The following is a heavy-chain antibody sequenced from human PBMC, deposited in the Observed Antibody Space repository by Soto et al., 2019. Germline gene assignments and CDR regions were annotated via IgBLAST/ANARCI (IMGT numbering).Heavy chain of an antibody. J-gene: IGHJ4*02. CDR1: GGSISSSSYY. D-gene: IGHD6-19*01. V-gene: IGHV4-39*01. CDR2: IYYSGST. Sequence: QLQLQESGPGLVKPSETLSLTCTVSGGSISSSSYYWGWIRQPPGKGLEWIGSIYYSGSTYYNPSLKSRVTISVDTSKNQFSLKLSSVTAADTAVYYCARGDSSGWYHYWGQGTLVTVSS. CDR3: ARGDSSGWYHY.